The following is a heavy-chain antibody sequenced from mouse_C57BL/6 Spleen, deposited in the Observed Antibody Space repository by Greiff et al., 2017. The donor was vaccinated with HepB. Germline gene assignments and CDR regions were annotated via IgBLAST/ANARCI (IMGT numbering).Heavy chain of an antibody. J-gene: IGHJ1*03. D-gene: IGHD2-4*01. CDR3: ARIRYDYDGYWYFDV. Sequence: EVQLVESGGGLVKPGGSLKLSCAASGFTFSDYGMHWVRQAPEKGLEWVAYISSGSSTIYYADTVKGRFTISRDNAKNTLFLQMTSLRSEDTAMYYCARIRYDYDGYWYFDVWGTGTTVTVSS. CDR1: GFTFSDYG. V-gene: IGHV5-17*01. CDR2: ISSGSSTI.